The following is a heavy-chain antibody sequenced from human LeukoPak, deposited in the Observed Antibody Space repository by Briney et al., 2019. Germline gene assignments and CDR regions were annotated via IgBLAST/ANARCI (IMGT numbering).Heavy chain of an antibody. CDR3: AKGTRWFDP. CDR2: IGGSGVST. CDR1: GFTFSTYG. J-gene: IGHJ5*02. Sequence: GGSLRLSCAAAGFTFSTYGMTWVRQAPGKGLEWVSAIGGSGVSTYYADSVKGRFTISRDNSRNTLYLQMNSLRADDTAVYYCAKGTRWFDPWGQGTLVTVSS. V-gene: IGHV3-23*01.